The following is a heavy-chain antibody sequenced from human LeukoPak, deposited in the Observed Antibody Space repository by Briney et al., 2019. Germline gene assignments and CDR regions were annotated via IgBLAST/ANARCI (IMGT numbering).Heavy chain of an antibody. CDR1: GGSISSGDYY. D-gene: IGHD5-18*01. V-gene: IGHV4-61*08. Sequence: SQTLSLTCTVSGGSISSGDYYWSWIRQPPGKGLEWIGYIYYSGSTNYNPSLKSRATISVDTSKNQFSLKLSSVTAADTAVYYCARGQRNTDFRYFDYWGQGTLVTVSS. CDR3: ARGQRNTDFRYFDY. CDR2: IYYSGST. J-gene: IGHJ4*02.